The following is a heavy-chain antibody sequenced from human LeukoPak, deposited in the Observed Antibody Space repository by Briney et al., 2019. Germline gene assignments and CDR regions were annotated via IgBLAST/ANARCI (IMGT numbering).Heavy chain of an antibody. J-gene: IGHJ4*02. CDR3: ARGVPSSSWYDY. D-gene: IGHD6-13*01. Sequence: TGGSLRLSCAASGFTFSSYDMHWVRQATGKGLEWVSAIGTAGDTYYPGSVKGRFTISRENAKNSLYLQMNSLRAGDTAVYYCARGVPSSSWYDYWGQGTLVTVSP. CDR1: GFTFSSYD. V-gene: IGHV3-13*01. CDR2: IGTAGDT.